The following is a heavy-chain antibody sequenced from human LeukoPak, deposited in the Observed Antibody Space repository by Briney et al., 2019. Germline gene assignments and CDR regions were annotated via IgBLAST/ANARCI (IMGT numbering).Heavy chain of an antibody. V-gene: IGHV1-46*01. D-gene: IGHD6-13*01. J-gene: IGHJ4*02. Sequence: RRASVKVSCEASGYTFTSYYMHWVRQAPGQGLEWMGIINPSGGSTSYAQKFQGRVTMTRDTSTSTVYMGLSSLRSEDTAVYYCAREAAAAGLDYWGQGTLVTVSS. CDR1: GYTFTSYY. CDR3: AREAAAAGLDY. CDR2: INPSGGST.